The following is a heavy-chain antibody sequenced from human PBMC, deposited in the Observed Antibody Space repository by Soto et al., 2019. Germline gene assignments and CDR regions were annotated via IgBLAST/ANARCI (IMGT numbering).Heavy chain of an antibody. CDR2: IWYDGSNK. CDR1: GFTFSSYG. CDR3: ARDKGGPEYFQH. Sequence: QVKLVESRGGVVQPGRSLRLSCAASGFTFSSYGMHWVRQAPGKGLEWVAVIWYDGSNKYYADSVKGRFTISRDNSKNTLYLQMNSLRAEDTAVYYCARDKGGPEYFQHWGQGTLVTVSS. J-gene: IGHJ1*01. V-gene: IGHV3-33*01.